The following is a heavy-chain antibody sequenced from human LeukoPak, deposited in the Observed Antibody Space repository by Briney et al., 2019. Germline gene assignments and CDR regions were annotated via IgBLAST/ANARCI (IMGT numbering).Heavy chain of an antibody. CDR1: GGSISSYS. J-gene: IGHJ4*02. Sequence: SETLSLTCTVSGGSISSYSWSWIRQPPGKGLEWIGYIFYSGSTNYNPSLKSRVTISVDTSNNQFSLRLTSVTAADTAVYYCAILTGYYFDYWGQGTLVTVSS. V-gene: IGHV4-59*01. CDR3: AILTGYYFDY. CDR2: IFYSGST. D-gene: IGHD1-14*01.